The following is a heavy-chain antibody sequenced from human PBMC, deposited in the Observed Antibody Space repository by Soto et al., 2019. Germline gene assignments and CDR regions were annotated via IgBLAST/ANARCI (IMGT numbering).Heavy chain of an antibody. CDR3: ARHDSSSWSIGNWFYP. V-gene: IGHV4-39*01. CDR2: IYYSGST. CDR1: GGSISSSSYY. D-gene: IGHD6-13*01. J-gene: IGHJ5*02. Sequence: QLQLQESGPGLVKPSETLSLTCTVSGGSISSSSYYWGWIRQPPGKGLAWIGSIYYSGSTYYNPSLKILVTISVDTSKNHSSRNLSSVTAADTAVYYCARHDSSSWSIGNWFYPWGQGTLVTVSS.